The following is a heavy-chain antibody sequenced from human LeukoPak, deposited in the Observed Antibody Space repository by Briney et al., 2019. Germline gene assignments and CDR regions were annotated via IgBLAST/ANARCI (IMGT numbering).Heavy chain of an antibody. Sequence: PGGSLRLSCAASGFTFSSYEMNWVRQAPGKGLEWVSYISSSGSTIYYADSVKGRFTISRDNAKNSLYLQMNSLRAEDTAVYYCARDIYDSSGYSYFDLWGRGTLVTVSS. CDR1: GFTFSSYE. CDR3: ARDIYDSSGYSYFDL. D-gene: IGHD3-22*01. J-gene: IGHJ2*01. V-gene: IGHV3-48*03. CDR2: ISSSGSTI.